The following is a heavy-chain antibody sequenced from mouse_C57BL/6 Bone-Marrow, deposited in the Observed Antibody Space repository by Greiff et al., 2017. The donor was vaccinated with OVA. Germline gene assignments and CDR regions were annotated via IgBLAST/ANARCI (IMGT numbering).Heavy chain of an antibody. V-gene: IGHV14-4*01. Sequence: VQLKESGAELVRPGASVKLSCTASGFNIKDDYMHWVKQRPEQGLEWIGWIDPENGDTEYASKFQGKATITADTSSNTAYLQLSSLTSEDTAVYYCTPYYYGSKGDYWGQGTTLTVSS. J-gene: IGHJ2*01. D-gene: IGHD1-1*01. CDR2: IDPENGDT. CDR3: TPYYYGSKGDY. CDR1: GFNIKDDY.